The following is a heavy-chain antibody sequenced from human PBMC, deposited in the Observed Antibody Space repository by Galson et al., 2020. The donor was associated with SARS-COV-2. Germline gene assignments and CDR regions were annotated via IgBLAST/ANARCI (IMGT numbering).Heavy chain of an antibody. CDR2: NKRKTDGWTR. J-gene: IGHJ4*02. V-gene: IGHV3-15*01. CDR3: MPEMAGWPYYDYSC. CDR1: GFTFSNPW. D-gene: IGHD5-12*01. Sequence: GGSLRLSCDAYGFTFSNPWVSWVRQAPRKGLAWVARNKRKTDGWTRDYSEPVKGRFTIPRDDSRNTLYLQMNSLTIEDTATYYCMPEMAGWPYYDYSCWGQGTPFTVSS.